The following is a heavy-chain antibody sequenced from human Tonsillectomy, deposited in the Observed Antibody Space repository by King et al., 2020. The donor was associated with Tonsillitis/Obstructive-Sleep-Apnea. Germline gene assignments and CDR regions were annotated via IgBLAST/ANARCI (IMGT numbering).Heavy chain of an antibody. CDR2: IXTYNGNT. D-gene: IGHD1-14*01. CDR3: ARDLNPLAFXYYYYGLDV. CDR1: GYTFISYG. Sequence: QLVQSGAEVKKPGASVKVSCKASGYTFISYGISWVRQAPGQGXEWXGWIXTYNGNTNYAQKXQXRVTMTTDTSTSTAXMELRSLGSDDTAVYYCARDLNPLAFXYYYYGLDVWGQXXXVTXSS. V-gene: IGHV1-18*01. J-gene: IGHJ6*02.